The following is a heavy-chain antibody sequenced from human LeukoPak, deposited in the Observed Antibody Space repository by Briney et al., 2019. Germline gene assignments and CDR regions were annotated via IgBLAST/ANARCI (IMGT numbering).Heavy chain of an antibody. V-gene: IGHV3-23*01. CDR2: ISGSGGST. CDR1: GGSISTSTYY. D-gene: IGHD6-19*01. J-gene: IGHJ4*02. CDR3: ARIPVSIAVAYTQYYFDY. Sequence: PSETLSLTCTVSGGSISTSTYYWGWVRQAPGKGLEWVSAISGSGGSTYYADSVKGRFTISRDNSKNTLYLQMSSLRAEDTAVYYCARIPVSIAVAYTQYYFDYWGQGNLVTVSS.